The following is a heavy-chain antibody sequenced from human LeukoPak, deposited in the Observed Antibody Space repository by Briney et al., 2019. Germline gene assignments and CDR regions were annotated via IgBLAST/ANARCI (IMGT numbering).Heavy chain of an antibody. V-gene: IGHV3-23*01. J-gene: IGHJ4*02. CDR1: GFTFSSYA. Sequence: GGSLRLSCAASGFTFSSYAMSWVRQAPGKGLEWVSAISGSGGSTYYADSVKGRFTISRDNSKNTLYLHMNSLRAEDTAVYYCAKVVGREAMIVVVLDYWGQGAPVTVSS. CDR3: AKVVGREAMIVVVLDY. D-gene: IGHD3-22*01. CDR2: ISGSGGST.